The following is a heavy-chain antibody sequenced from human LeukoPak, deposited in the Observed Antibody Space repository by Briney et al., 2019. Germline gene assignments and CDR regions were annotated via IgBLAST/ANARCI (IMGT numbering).Heavy chain of an antibody. J-gene: IGHJ5*02. CDR1: GGSFSGYY. D-gene: IGHD4-17*01. V-gene: IGHV4-34*01. CDR3: ARVGPRLRRGWFDP. Sequence: SETLSLTCAVYGGSFSGYYWSWIRQPPGKGLEWIGEINHSGSTNYNPSLKSRVTISVDTSKNQFSLKLSSVTAADTAVYYCARVGPRLRRGWFDPWGQGTLVTVSS. CDR2: INHSGST.